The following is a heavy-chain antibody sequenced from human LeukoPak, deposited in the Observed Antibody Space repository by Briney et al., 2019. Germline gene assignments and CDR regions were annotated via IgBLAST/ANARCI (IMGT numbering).Heavy chain of an antibody. Sequence: GESLKISCKGSGYSFTSYWIGWVRQMPGKGLEWMGIIYPGDSDTRYRPSFQGQVTISADKSISTAYLQWSSLKASDTAMYYCARQKYYYDSSGYYQGAFDIWGQGTMVTVSS. J-gene: IGHJ3*02. CDR2: IYPGDSDT. V-gene: IGHV5-51*01. CDR3: ARQKYYYDSSGYYQGAFDI. D-gene: IGHD3-22*01. CDR1: GYSFTSYW.